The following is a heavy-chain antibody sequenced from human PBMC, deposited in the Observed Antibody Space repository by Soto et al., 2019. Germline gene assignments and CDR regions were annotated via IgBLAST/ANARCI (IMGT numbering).Heavy chain of an antibody. CDR2: IYYSGST. V-gene: IGHV4-31*03. CDR3: ARDAVTATNFNPLFDY. D-gene: IGHD2-21*02. CDR1: GGSISSGGYY. J-gene: IGHJ4*02. Sequence: SETLSLTCTVSGGSISSGGYYWSWIRQHPGKGLEWIGYIYYSGSTYYNPSLKSRVTISVDTSKNQFSLKLSSVTAADTAVYYCARDAVTATNFNPLFDYWGQGTLVTVLL.